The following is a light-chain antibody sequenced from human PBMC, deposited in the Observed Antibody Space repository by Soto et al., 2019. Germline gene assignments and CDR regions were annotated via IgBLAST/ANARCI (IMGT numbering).Light chain of an antibody. CDR1: TNDVGGYDY. Sequence: QSALTQPASVSGSLGQSITMSCSGTTNDVGGYDYVSWYQQHPGKDPELVIFEVTYRPSGVSSRFSGSKSGNTASLTVSGLQAEDEGDYYCSSYTTSSTVVFGGGTKVTVL. CDR2: EVT. V-gene: IGLV2-14*01. CDR3: SSYTTSSTVV. J-gene: IGLJ2*01.